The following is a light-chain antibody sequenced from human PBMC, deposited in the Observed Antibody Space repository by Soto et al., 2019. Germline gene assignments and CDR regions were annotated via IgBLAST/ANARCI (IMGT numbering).Light chain of an antibody. J-gene: IGKJ5*01. CDR3: QQRSNWPPIT. Sequence: EIVLTQSPATLSLSPGERATLSCRASESVRSSYLAWYQQKPGQAPRLLIYDASNRATGIPARFSGSGSGTDFTLTISSLEPEDFAVYYCQQRSNWPPITFGQGTRLEIK. CDR1: ESVRSSY. CDR2: DAS. V-gene: IGKV3-11*01.